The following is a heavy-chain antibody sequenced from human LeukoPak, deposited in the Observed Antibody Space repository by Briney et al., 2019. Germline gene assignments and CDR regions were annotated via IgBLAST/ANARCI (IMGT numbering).Heavy chain of an antibody. J-gene: IGHJ4*02. Sequence: NSSETLSLTCTVSGGSISSYYLIWIRQPPGKGLYWIADIYYSGRTNYNPSLKSRFTTSLDTSKNQISLKLSSVTAADTAVYFCARRFSSAYYGTDYFDYWGQGTLVTVAS. CDR2: IYYSGRT. D-gene: IGHD3-16*01. CDR1: GGSISSYY. V-gene: IGHV4-59*01. CDR3: ARRFSSAYYGTDYFDY.